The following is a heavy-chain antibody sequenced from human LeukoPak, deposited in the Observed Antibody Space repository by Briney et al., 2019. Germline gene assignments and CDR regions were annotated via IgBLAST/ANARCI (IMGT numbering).Heavy chain of an antibody. CDR2: MNPNSGNT. J-gene: IGHJ5*02. CDR1: GYTFTSYD. CDR3: ARGSLAAREARGGWFDP. V-gene: IGHV1-8*01. D-gene: IGHD6-6*01. Sequence: GASVKVSCKASGYTFTSYDINWVRQAPGQGLERMGWMNPNSGNTGYAQKFQGRVTMTRNTSISTAYKELMSLRSDDTAVYYCARGSLAAREARGGWFDPWGQGTLVTVSS.